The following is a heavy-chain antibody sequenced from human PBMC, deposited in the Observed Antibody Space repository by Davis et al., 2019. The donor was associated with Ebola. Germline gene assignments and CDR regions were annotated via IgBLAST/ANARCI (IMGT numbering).Heavy chain of an antibody. Sequence: ASVKVSCKASGYTFTSYYMHWVRQAPGQGLERMGIINPSGGSTSYAQKFQGRVTMTRDTSTSTVYMELSSLRSEDTAVYYCARDTGYCSGGSCYYFDYWGQGTLVTVSS. J-gene: IGHJ4*02. D-gene: IGHD2-15*01. V-gene: IGHV1-46*01. CDR1: GYTFTSYY. CDR2: INPSGGST. CDR3: ARDTGYCSGGSCYYFDY.